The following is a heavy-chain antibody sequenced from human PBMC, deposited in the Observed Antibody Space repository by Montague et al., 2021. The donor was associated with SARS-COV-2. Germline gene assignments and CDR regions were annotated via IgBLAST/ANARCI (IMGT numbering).Heavy chain of an antibody. Sequence: SETLSLTCAIYDGSFSDYSWTWIRQPPGKGLEWTGEINHRGSTNYNPSLKSRATISVDTSKNQFSLKMTSVTAADAVVYYCARGGQHINMVVVVVTGGEYYFDFWGQGTLVAVSS. D-gene: IGHD3-22*01. CDR2: INHRGST. CDR1: DGSFSDYS. V-gene: IGHV4-34*01. CDR3: ARGGQHINMVVVVVTGGEYYFDF. J-gene: IGHJ4*02.